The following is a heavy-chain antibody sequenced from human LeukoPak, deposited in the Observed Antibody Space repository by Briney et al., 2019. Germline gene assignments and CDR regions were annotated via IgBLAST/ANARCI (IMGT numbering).Heavy chain of an antibody. D-gene: IGHD6-13*01. Sequence: SETLSLTCTVSGGSISSYYWSWIRQPAGQGLEGIGRIYTSGSTNYNPSLKSRVTMSVDTSKNQFSLKLSSVTAADTAVYYCARALGIAAAGHYYYYYGMDVWGQGTTVTVSS. V-gene: IGHV4-4*07. CDR2: IYTSGST. J-gene: IGHJ6*02. CDR1: GGSISSYY. CDR3: ARALGIAAAGHYYYYYGMDV.